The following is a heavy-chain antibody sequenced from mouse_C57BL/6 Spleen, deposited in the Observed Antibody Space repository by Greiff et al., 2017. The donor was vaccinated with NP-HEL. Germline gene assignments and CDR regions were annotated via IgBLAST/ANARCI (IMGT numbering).Heavy chain of an antibody. CDR1: GFTFSSYG. J-gene: IGHJ2*01. CDR3: ARHLLYYGYDEYYFDY. V-gene: IGHV5-6*01. Sequence: VQLQQSGGDLVKPGGSLKLSCAASGFTFSSYGMSWVRQTPDKRLEWVATISSGGSYTYYPDSVKGRFTISRDNAKNTLYLQMSSLKSEDTAMYYCARHLLYYGYDEYYFDYWGQGTTLTVSS. CDR2: ISSGGSYT. D-gene: IGHD2-2*01.